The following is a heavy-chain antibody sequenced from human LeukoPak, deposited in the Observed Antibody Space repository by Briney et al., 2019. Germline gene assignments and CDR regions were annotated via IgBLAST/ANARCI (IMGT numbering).Heavy chain of an antibody. J-gene: IGHJ3*01. D-gene: IGHD2/OR15-2a*01. Sequence: GGSLRLSCAASGLAFHNTWMHWIRQAPGKGLVWVSRIKGDGITTTYADSVKGRFTVSRDNAKNTLYLQMNSLRAEDTAVYYCAADGEYAFLVWGQGTMVTVSS. CDR1: GLAFHNTW. V-gene: IGHV3-74*01. CDR2: IKGDGITT. CDR3: AADGEYAFLV.